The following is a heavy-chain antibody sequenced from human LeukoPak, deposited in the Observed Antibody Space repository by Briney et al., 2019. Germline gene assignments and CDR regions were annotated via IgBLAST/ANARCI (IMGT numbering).Heavy chain of an antibody. J-gene: IGHJ5*02. Sequence: PGGSLRLSCAASGFTFSSYAMHWVRQAPGKGLEWVAVISYDGSNKYYADSLGGRFTISRDNSKDMLYLQMNSLKVEDTATYYCGKEGGAWGQGTKVTVSS. CDR2: ISYDGSNK. CDR3: GKEGGA. CDR1: GFTFSSYA. D-gene: IGHD3-16*01. V-gene: IGHV3-30-3*01.